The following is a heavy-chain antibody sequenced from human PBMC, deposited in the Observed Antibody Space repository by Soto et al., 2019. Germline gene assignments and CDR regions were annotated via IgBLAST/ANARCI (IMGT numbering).Heavy chain of an antibody. CDR1: GGSISYEYYH. CDR2: VHYSGSI. D-gene: IGHD3-16*01. J-gene: IGHJ6*02. CDR3: VREDDGGVREYYGFDV. V-gene: IGHV4-30-4*08. Sequence: QVQLQQSGPGLVKPSQTLSLTCTVSGGSISYEYYHWTWIRQSPGKGLEWIGYVHYSGSIMYNPSFKSRVTISVDTSKNHFSLHLSSVTAADTAVYFCVREDDGGVREYYGFDVWGQGTTVTVSS.